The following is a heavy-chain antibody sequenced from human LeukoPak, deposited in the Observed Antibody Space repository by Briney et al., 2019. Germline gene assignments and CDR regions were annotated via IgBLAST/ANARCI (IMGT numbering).Heavy chain of an antibody. D-gene: IGHD3-22*01. V-gene: IGHV1-2*02. Sequence: SVKVSCKASGYTFTDYYMHWVRQAPGQGLEWMGWIDPNSGDTNYAQKFQGRVTMTRDTSISTAYMELSRLRSDDTAVYYCARSYHYYDSSGYSMGDTFEIWGQGTMVTVSS. CDR2: IDPNSGDT. CDR3: ARSYHYYDSSGYSMGDTFEI. CDR1: GYTFTDYY. J-gene: IGHJ3*02.